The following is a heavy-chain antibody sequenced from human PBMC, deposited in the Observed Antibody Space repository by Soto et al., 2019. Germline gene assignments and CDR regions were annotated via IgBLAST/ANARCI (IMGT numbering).Heavy chain of an antibody. D-gene: IGHD1-26*01. V-gene: IGHV3-64D*06. CDR3: SGAYYYYGMDV. CDR2: ISSDGGNT. Sequence: GGSLRLSCSASGFTFSRYAMHWVRQAPGKGLEHVSLISSDGGNTDYADSVKGRFTISRDNSKNTLYLQMSSLRVDDTAVYYCSGAYYYYGMDVWGQGTTVTVSS. CDR1: GFTFSRYA. J-gene: IGHJ6*02.